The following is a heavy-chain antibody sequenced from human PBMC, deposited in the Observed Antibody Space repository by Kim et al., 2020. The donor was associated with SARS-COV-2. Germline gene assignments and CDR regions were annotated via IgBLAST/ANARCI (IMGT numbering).Heavy chain of an antibody. CDR3: ARGRGYYFDY. CDR1: GFTFSSYA. Sequence: GGSLRLSCAASGFTFSSYAMHWVRQAPGKGLEYVSAISSNGGSTYYADSVKGRFTISRDNSKNTLYLQMGSLRAEDMAVYYCARGRGYYFDYWGQGTLVTVSS. V-gene: IGHV3-64*02. D-gene: IGHD3-10*01. CDR2: ISSNGGST. J-gene: IGHJ4*02.